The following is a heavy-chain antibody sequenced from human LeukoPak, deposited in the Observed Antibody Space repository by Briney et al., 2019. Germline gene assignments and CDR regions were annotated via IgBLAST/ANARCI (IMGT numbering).Heavy chain of an antibody. CDR3: VWLPYSSGWSDY. CDR1: GYSFTSYW. V-gene: IGHV5-51*01. J-gene: IGHJ4*02. CDR2: IYPRDSDT. Sequence: GESLKISCKGSGYSFTSYWIGWVRQMPGKGLEWMGIIYPRDSDTRYSPSFQGQVTISADKSISTAYLQWSSLKASDTAIYYCVWLPYSSGWSDYWGQGTLVTVSS. D-gene: IGHD6-19*01.